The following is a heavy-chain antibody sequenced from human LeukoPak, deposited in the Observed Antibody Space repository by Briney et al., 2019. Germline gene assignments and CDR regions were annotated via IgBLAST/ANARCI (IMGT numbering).Heavy chain of an antibody. CDR1: GYTFTGYY. CDR2: INSNSGGT. D-gene: IGHD6-13*01. V-gene: IGHV1-2*06. CDR3: ARKSSSWYSHY. J-gene: IGHJ4*02. Sequence: ASVKVSCTASGYTFTGYYMHWVRQAPGQGLEWMGRINSNSGGTNYAQKFHGRVTLNRDTPLSTASMVRSRLRADQTAAYCCARKSSSWYSHYWGQGTLVTVSS.